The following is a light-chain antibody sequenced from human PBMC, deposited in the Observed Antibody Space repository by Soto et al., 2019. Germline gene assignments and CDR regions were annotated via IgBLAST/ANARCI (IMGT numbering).Light chain of an antibody. CDR3: QTWGSGIYWV. J-gene: IGLJ3*02. CDR1: SGHSSYA. Sequence: QPVLTQSPSASASLGASVKLTCTLSSGHSSYAIAWHQQQPEKGPRYLMKLNSDGSHSKGDGIPDSFSGSSSGAERYLTISSLQSEDEADYYCQTWGSGIYWVFGGGTKLTVL. CDR2: LNSDGSH. V-gene: IGLV4-69*01.